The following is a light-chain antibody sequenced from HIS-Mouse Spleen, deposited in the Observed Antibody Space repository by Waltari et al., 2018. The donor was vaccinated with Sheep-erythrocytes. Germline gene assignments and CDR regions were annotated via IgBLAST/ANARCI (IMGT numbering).Light chain of an antibody. Sequence: QSALTQPASVSGSPGQSITISCTGTSSDVGSYSLVSWYQQHPGKPPKLMIYEGSKRPSGVSNRFSGSKSGNTASLTISGLQAEDEADYYCCSYAGSSTPWVFGGGTKLTVL. V-gene: IGLV2-23*01. CDR3: CSYAGSSTPWV. CDR1: SSDVGSYSL. J-gene: IGLJ3*02. CDR2: EGS.